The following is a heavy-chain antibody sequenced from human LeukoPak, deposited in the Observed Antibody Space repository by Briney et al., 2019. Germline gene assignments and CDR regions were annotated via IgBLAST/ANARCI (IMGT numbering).Heavy chain of an antibody. Sequence: ASVKVSCKASGYTFTSYDINWVRQATGQGLEWMGWMSPNSGNTGYAQKFQGRVTMTRNTSISTAYMELSSLRSEDTAVYYCARGKSLNYYYYGMDVWGQGTTVTVSS. CDR1: GYTFTSYD. CDR2: MSPNSGNT. V-gene: IGHV1-8*01. J-gene: IGHJ6*02. CDR3: ARGKSLNYYYYGMDV.